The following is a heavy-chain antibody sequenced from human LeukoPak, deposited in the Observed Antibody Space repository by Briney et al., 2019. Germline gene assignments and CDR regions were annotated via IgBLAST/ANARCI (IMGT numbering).Heavy chain of an antibody. D-gene: IGHD4-17*01. CDR3: ARARTTRGFDY. CDR2: IKQDGSEK. Sequence: GGSLRLSCAASGFTFSSYWMSWVRQAPGKGLEWVANIKQDGSEKYYVDSVKGRFTISRDNSKNTLYLQMNSLRAEDTAVYYCARARTTRGFDYWGQGTLVTVSS. V-gene: IGHV3-7*01. CDR1: GFTFSSYW. J-gene: IGHJ4*02.